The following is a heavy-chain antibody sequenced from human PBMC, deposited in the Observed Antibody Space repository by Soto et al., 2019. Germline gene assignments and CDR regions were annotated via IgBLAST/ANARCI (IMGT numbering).Heavy chain of an antibody. Sequence: SETLSLTCAISGDSVSSNSAAWNWIRQSPSRGLEWLGRTYYRSKWYNDYAVSVKSRITINPDTSKNQFSLQLNSVTPEDTAVYYCARDLYYDFWSGYPHDAFDIWGQGTMVTV. V-gene: IGHV6-1*01. CDR2: TYYRSKWYN. CDR3: ARDLYYDFWSGYPHDAFDI. J-gene: IGHJ3*02. D-gene: IGHD3-3*01. CDR1: GDSVSSNSAA.